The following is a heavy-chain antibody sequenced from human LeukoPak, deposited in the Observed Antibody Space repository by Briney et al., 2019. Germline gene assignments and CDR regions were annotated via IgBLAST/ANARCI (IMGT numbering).Heavy chain of an antibody. D-gene: IGHD2-15*01. J-gene: IGHJ3*02. CDR2: ISYDGSNK. Sequence: GGSLRLSCAASGFTFSSYAMHWVRQAPGKGLEWVAVISYDGSNKYYADSVKGRFTISRDNSKNTLYLQMNSLRAEDTAVYYCATGSGHAFDIWGQGTMVTVSS. CDR3: ATGSGHAFDI. V-gene: IGHV3-30-3*01. CDR1: GFTFSSYA.